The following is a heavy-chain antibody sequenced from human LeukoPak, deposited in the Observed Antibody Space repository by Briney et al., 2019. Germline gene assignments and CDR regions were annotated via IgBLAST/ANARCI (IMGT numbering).Heavy chain of an antibody. V-gene: IGHV1-69*04. CDR2: IIPVLNIT. CDR1: GGTFSSSA. D-gene: IGHD5-18*01. CDR3: ARGQGLTAPPPYGLDV. J-gene: IGHJ6*02. Sequence: SVKVSCKASGGTFSSSAITWVRQAPGQGLEWMGRIIPVLNITNYAQKFQGRVTITADTSTSTAYMELSSLRSEETAVYYCARGQGLTAPPPYGLDVWGQGTTVTVSS.